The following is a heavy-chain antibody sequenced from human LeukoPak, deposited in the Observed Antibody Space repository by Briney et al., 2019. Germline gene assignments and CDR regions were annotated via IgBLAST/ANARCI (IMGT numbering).Heavy chain of an antibody. CDR1: GFTFSNYG. J-gene: IGHJ6*02. CDR3: AKDLRNIRTLVDLQMI. V-gene: IGHV3-23*01. D-gene: IGHD2-8*02. CDR2: ISGSGDRT. Sequence: GGSLRLSCIASGFTFSNYGMSWVRQAPGKGLEWVSIISGSGDRTLHADSVKGRSTVSRDNSKNTVYLQMNSLRAEDTAVYYCAKDLRNIRTLVDLQMIWGQGTTVTVSS.